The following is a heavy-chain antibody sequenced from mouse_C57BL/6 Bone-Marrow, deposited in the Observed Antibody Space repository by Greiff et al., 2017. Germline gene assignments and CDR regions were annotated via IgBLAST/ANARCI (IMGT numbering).Heavy chain of an antibody. V-gene: IGHV1-55*01. CDR3: ARVYDGDPFDY. D-gene: IGHD2-3*01. CDR1: GYTFTSYW. CDR2: IYPGSGST. Sequence: VKLQQPGAELVKPGASVKMSCKASGYTFTSYWITWVKQRPGQGLEWIGDIYPGSGSTNYNEKFKSKATLTVDTSSSTAYMQLSSLASEDSAVYYCARVYDGDPFDYWGQGTTLTVSS. J-gene: IGHJ2*01.